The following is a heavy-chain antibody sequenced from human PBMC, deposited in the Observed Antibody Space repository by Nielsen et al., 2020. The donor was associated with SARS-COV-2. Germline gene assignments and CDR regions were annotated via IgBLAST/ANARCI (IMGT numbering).Heavy chain of an antibody. CDR2: IKQDGSEK. J-gene: IGHJ6*02. V-gene: IGHV3-7*01. Sequence: GESLKISCAASGFTFSSYWMSWVRQAPGKGLEWVANIKQDGSEKYYVDSVKGRFTISRENAKNSLYLQMNSLRAGDTAVYYCARGLLRWHYYGMDVWGQGTTVTVSS. CDR1: GFTFSSYW. D-gene: IGHD4-23*01. CDR3: ARGLLRWHYYGMDV.